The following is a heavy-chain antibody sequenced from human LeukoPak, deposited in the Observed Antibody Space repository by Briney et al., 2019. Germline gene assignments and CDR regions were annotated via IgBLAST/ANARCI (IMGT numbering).Heavy chain of an antibody. D-gene: IGHD3-22*01. CDR1: GGSISSYY. CDR3: ARETYYYDSSGYFQFDY. J-gene: IGHJ4*02. Sequence: PSETLSLTCTVSGGSISSYYWSWIRQPAGKGLEGIGRIYTSGSTNYNPSLKSRVTMSVDTSKNQFSLKLSSVTAADTAVYYCARETYYYDSSGYFQFDYWGQGTLVTVSS. CDR2: IYTSGST. V-gene: IGHV4-4*07.